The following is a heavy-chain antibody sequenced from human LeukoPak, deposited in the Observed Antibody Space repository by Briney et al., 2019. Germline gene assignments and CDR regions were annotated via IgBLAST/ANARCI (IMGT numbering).Heavy chain of an antibody. CDR3: AKDHPGYCSGGSCCPIDY. CDR1: GFTFSSYG. Sequence: GRSLRLSCAASGFTFSSYGMHWVRQAPGKGLEWVAVISYDGSNKYYADSVKGRFTISRDNSKNTLYLQMNSLRAEDTAVYYCAKDHPGYCSGGSCCPIDYWGQGTLVTVSS. J-gene: IGHJ4*02. V-gene: IGHV3-30*18. D-gene: IGHD2-15*01. CDR2: ISYDGSNK.